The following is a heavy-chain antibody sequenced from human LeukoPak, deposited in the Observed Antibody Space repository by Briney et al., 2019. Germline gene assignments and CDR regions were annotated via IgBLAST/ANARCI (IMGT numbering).Heavy chain of an antibody. D-gene: IGHD3-10*01. Sequence: SQTLSLTCTVSGGSISSGDYYWSWIRQPPGKGLEWIGYIYYSGSTYYNPSLKSRVTISVDTSKNQFSLKLSSVTAADTAVYYCARAQRGVDAFDIWGQGTMVTVPS. CDR1: GGSISSGDYY. CDR2: IYYSGST. CDR3: ARAQRGVDAFDI. J-gene: IGHJ3*02. V-gene: IGHV4-30-4*01.